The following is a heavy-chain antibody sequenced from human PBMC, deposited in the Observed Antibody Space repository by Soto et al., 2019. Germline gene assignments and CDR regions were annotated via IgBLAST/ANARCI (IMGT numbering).Heavy chain of an antibody. CDR2: IYYSGST. V-gene: IGHV4-59*12. CDR1: GCSISSYY. CDR3: VRDGTKNLRDWFDP. D-gene: IGHD1-1*01. J-gene: IGHJ5*02. Sequence: SETLSLTCTVSGCSISSYYWSWIRQPPGTGLEWIGYIYYSGSTNYNPSLKSRLTMSVDMSKKQFSLTLRSVTAADTAMYYCVRDGTKNLRDWFDPWGQGILVTVSS.